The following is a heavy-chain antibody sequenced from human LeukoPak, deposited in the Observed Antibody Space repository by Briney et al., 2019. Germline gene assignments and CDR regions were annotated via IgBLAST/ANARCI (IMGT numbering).Heavy chain of an antibody. D-gene: IGHD6-6*01. CDR3: ARDPRAALTYFDY. J-gene: IGHJ4*02. CDR2: IYYSGST. Sequence: SETLSLTCTVSGGSISSYYWSWIRQPPGKGLEWIGYIYYSGSTNYNPSLKSRVTISVDTSKNQFSLKLSSVTAADTAVYYCARDPRAALTYFDYWGQGTLVTVSS. V-gene: IGHV4-59*12. CDR1: GGSISSYY.